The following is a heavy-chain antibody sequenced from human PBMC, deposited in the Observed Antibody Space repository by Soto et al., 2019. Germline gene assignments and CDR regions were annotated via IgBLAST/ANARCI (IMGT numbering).Heavy chain of an antibody. J-gene: IGHJ4*02. CDR3: TRASYSSRWYWYFDY. V-gene: IGHV6-1*01. Sequence: QTLSLTCAISGDSVSSNSAAWNWIRQSPSRGLEWLGRTYYRSKWYHDYALSVKSRISINPDTSKNQISLQLNSVTPEDTAVYYCTRASYSSRWYWYFDYWGQGSLVTVSS. CDR2: TYYRSKWYH. D-gene: IGHD6-13*01. CDR1: GDSVSSNSAA.